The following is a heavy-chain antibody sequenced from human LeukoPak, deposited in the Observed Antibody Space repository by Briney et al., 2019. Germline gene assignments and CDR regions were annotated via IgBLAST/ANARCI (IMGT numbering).Heavy chain of an antibody. CDR1: GFTFSSYD. CDR3: ARGGIGHYYASGTNDAFDI. CDR2: IGTAGHT. V-gene: IGHV3-13*01. Sequence: PGGSLRLSCAASGFTFSSYDMHWVRQATGKGLEWVSGIGTAGHTYYSGSVKGRFTISRESAKNSLYLQMNSLRAGDTAVYYCARGGIGHYYASGTNDAFDIWGQGTMVTVSS. J-gene: IGHJ3*02. D-gene: IGHD3-10*01.